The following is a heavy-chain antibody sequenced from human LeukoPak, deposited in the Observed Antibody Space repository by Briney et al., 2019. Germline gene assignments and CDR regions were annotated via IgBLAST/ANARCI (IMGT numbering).Heavy chain of an antibody. CDR1: GFTFGDYA. Sequence: GGSLRLSCTASGFTFGDYAMSWFRQAPGKGLDWVAFIRNDGTKKNYADSVKGRFTISRDNSKNTLYLQMDSLSAEDTAVYYCVKVDAWGQGTLVTVSS. CDR2: IRNDGTKK. J-gene: IGHJ4*02. CDR3: VKVDA. D-gene: IGHD2-8*01. V-gene: IGHV3-30*02.